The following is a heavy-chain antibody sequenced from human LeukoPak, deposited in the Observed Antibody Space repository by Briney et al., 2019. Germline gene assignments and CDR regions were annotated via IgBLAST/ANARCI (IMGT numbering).Heavy chain of an antibody. Sequence: VKVSCKASXYTXTSXYMHWXRXAPGQGLXXMGIINPSGGSTSYAQKFQGRVTMTRDTSTSTVYMELSSLRSEDTAVYYCARDRDSSGWYDYWGQGALVTVSS. D-gene: IGHD6-19*01. CDR1: XYTXTSXY. CDR3: ARDRDSSGWYDY. CDR2: INPSGGST. J-gene: IGHJ4*02. V-gene: IGHV1-46*01.